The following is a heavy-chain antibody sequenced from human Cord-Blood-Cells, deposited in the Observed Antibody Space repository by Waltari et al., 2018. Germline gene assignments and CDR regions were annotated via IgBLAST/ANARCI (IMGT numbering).Heavy chain of an antibody. CDR3: ARSPDYDFWSGYYTSYYYGMDV. CDR2: IYYSGST. CDR1: GGSISSGGYY. Sequence: QVQLQESGPGLVKPSQTLSLTCTFSGGSISSGGYYWSWIRQHPGKGLEWIGYIYYSGSTYYNPSLKSRVTISVDTSKNQFSLKLSSVTAADTAVYYCARSPDYDFWSGYYTSYYYGMDVWGQGTTVTVSS. J-gene: IGHJ6*02. D-gene: IGHD3-3*01. V-gene: IGHV4-31*03.